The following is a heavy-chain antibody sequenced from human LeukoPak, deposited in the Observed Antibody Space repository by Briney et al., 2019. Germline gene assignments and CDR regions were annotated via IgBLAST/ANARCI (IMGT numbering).Heavy chain of an antibody. CDR2: INWNGGST. V-gene: IGHV3-20*04. CDR1: GFTFDDYG. CDR3: ARDSLLAYYYDSSGYYVRGAFDI. Sequence: GGSLRLSCAASGFTFDDYGMSWVRQAPGKGLEWVSGINWNGGSTGYADSVKGRFTISRDNAKNSLYLQMNSLRAEDTALCYCARDSLLAYYYDSSGYYVRGAFDIWGQGTMVTVSS. J-gene: IGHJ3*02. D-gene: IGHD3-22*01.